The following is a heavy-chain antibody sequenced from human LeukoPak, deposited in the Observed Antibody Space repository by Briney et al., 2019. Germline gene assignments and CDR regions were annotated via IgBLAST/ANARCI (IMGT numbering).Heavy chain of an antibody. D-gene: IGHD2-2*01. CDR1: GGTFSSYA. V-gene: IGHV1-69*13. CDR3: ARGGYCSSTSCSGAFDI. J-gene: IGHJ3*02. CDR2: IIPIFGTA. Sequence: GASVKVSCKASGGTFSSYAISWVRQAPGQGLEWMGGIIPIFGTANYAQKFQGRVTITADESTSTAHMELSSLRSEDTAVYYCARGGYCSSTSCSGAFDIWGQGTMVTVSS.